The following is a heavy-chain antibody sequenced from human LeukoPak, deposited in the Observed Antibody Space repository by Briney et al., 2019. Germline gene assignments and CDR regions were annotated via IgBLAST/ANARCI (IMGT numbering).Heavy chain of an antibody. V-gene: IGHV3-33*01. D-gene: IGHD3-22*01. CDR1: GFTFSSYG. Sequence: GGSLRLSCAASGFTFSSYGMHWVRQAPGKGLEWVAVIWYDGGNKYYADSVKGRFTISRDNSKNTLYLQMNSLRAEDTAVYYCARELGYYSGIDYWGQGTLVTVSS. J-gene: IGHJ4*02. CDR2: IWYDGGNK. CDR3: ARELGYYSGIDY.